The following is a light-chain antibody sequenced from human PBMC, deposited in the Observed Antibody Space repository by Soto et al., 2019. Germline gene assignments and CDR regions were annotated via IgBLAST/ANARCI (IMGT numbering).Light chain of an antibody. J-gene: IGKJ2*01. V-gene: IGKV1-5*01. CDR2: DAS. Sequence: DIQMTQSPSTLSASVGDRVTITCRASQTISSWLAWYQQKPGKAPKLLIFDASILESGVPSRFSGSGSGTDFTLSTSSLQSDDFGTYYCQQYNDYSYTFGRGTKLEIK. CDR3: QQYNDYSYT. CDR1: QTISSW.